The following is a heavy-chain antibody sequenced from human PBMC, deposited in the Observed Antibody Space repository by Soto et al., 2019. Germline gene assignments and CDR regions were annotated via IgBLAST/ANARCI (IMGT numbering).Heavy chain of an antibody. V-gene: IGHV3-13*04. CDR1: GFTFSSYD. CDR2: IGTAGDT. D-gene: IGHD3-3*02. CDR3: ARGAKSGIRPYYYSYYGMDV. J-gene: IGHJ6*02. Sequence: EVQLVESGGGLVQPGGSLRLSCAASGFTFSSYDMHWVRQATGKGLEWVSAIGTAGDTYYPGSVKGRFTLSRENAKNSLYLQMNSRRDGDKAVNYCARGAKSGIRPYYYSYYGMDVWGQGTTVTVSS.